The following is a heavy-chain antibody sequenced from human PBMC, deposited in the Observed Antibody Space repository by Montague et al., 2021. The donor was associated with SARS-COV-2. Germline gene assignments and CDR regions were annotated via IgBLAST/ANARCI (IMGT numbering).Heavy chain of an antibody. Sequence: SETLSLTCSVSGGSISGYYWSWVRQAAGKRLEWIGRIFVGASTDYNPPLMSRFSLSGDKSENQFSLKVTSVTAADTAIYYCARGMAPEGRWFDSWGHGMLVTVSS. J-gene: IGHJ5*01. CDR1: GGSISGYY. CDR3: ARGMAPEGRWFDS. D-gene: IGHD2-2*01. CDR2: IFVGAST. V-gene: IGHV4-4*07.